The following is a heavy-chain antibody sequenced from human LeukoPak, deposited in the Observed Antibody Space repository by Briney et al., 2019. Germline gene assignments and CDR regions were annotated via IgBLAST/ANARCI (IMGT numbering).Heavy chain of an antibody. CDR1: GFIFSSYG. D-gene: IGHD2-2*01. CDR3: AKRRDYCSSTGCYVLGAFDI. V-gene: IGHV3-33*06. CDR2: IWYDGSNK. J-gene: IGHJ3*02. Sequence: GRSLRLSCAASGFIFSSYGMHWVRQAPGKGLEWAAVIWYDGSNKYYADSVKGRFTISRDNSKNTLYLQMNSLRAEDTAVYYCAKRRDYCSSTGCYVLGAFDIWGQGTMVTVSS.